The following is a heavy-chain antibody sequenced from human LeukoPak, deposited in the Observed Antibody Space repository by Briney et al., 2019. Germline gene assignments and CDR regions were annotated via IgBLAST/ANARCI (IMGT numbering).Heavy chain of an antibody. Sequence: PSETLSLTCAVYGGSFSGYYWSWIRQPPGKGLEWIGEINHSGSTNYNPSLKSRVTISVDTSKNQFSLKLSSVTAADTAVYYCASNPGIVVVPAATYYFDYWGQGTLVTVSS. CDR3: ASNPGIVVVPAATYYFDY. CDR1: GGSFSGYY. CDR2: INHSGST. D-gene: IGHD2-2*01. J-gene: IGHJ4*02. V-gene: IGHV4-34*01.